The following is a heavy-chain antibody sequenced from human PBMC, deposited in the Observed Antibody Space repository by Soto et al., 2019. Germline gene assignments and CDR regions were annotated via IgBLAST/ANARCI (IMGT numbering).Heavy chain of an antibody. D-gene: IGHD5-12*01. CDR3: ARAPDIVATAGMDV. J-gene: IGHJ6*02. V-gene: IGHV1-69*01. CDR1: GGTFSSYA. Sequence: QVQLVQSGAEVKKPGYSVKVSCKASGGTFSSYAISWVRQSPGQGLEWMGGIIPIFGTVNYAQKFQGRVTITADESTSTAYMELSSQRSEDTAVYYCARAPDIVATAGMDVWGQGTTVTVSS. CDR2: IIPIFGTV.